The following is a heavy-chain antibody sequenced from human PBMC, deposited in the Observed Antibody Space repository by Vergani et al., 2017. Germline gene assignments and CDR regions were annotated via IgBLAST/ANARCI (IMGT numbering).Heavy chain of an antibody. CDR2: ISYDGSNK. CDR3: AKDRGRYYDILTVDY. D-gene: IGHD3-9*01. V-gene: IGHV3-30*18. CDR1: GFTFSSYG. Sequence: QVQLVESGGGVVQPGRSLRLSCAASGFTFSSYGMHWVRQAPGNGLEWVAVISYDGSNKYYADSVKGRFTISRDNSKNTLYLQMNSLRAEDTAVYYCAKDRGRYYDILTVDYWGQGTLVTVSS. J-gene: IGHJ4*02.